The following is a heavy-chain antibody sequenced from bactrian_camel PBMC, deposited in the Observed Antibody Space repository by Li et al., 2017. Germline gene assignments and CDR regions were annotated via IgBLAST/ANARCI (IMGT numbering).Heavy chain of an antibody. CDR1: GIEFASVC. CDR3: ADSYVPISSAGYCYTSDY. CDR2: IESDGSP. Sequence: HVQLVESGGGSVPAGGSLRLSCVASGIEFASVCAGWSRQTPGKQRERIATIESDGSPTYDDSVRGRFTISKDNAKKTLYLQMNSLKPEDTAMYYCADSYVPISSAGYCYTSDYWGQGTQVTVS. D-gene: IGHD2*01. V-gene: IGHV3S53*01. J-gene: IGHJ4*01.